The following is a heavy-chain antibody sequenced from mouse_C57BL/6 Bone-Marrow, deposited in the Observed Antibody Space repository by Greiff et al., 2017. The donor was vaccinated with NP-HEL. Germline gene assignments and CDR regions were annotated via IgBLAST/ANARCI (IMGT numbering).Heavy chain of an antibody. V-gene: IGHV1-81*01. CDR2: IYPRSGNT. CDR1: GYTFTSYG. Sequence: VKLQESGAELARPGASVKLSCKASGYTFTSYGISWVKQSTGQGLEWIGEIYPRSGNTYYNEKFKGKATLTADKSSSTAYMELRSLTSEDSAVYFCARVRGITTVPCYWYFDVWGTGTTVTVSS. D-gene: IGHD1-1*01. J-gene: IGHJ1*03. CDR3: ARVRGITTVPCYWYFDV.